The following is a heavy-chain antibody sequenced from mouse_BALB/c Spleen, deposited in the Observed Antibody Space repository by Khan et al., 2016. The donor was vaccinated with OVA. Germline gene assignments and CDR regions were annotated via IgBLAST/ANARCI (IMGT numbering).Heavy chain of an antibody. D-gene: IGHD1-1*01. CDR3: ARAYRSLYWYFDV. J-gene: IGHJ1*01. Sequence: VQLQQSGPGLVKPSQTVSLTCTATGISITSGNYRWSWIRQFPGNKLEWIGNIYYSGTVTYNPSLTRRTTITRDTSKNQCILEMNSLTAEDAASYSFARAYRSLYWYFDVWGAGTTVTVSS. CDR2: IYYSGTV. CDR1: GISITSGNYR. V-gene: IGHV3-5*02.